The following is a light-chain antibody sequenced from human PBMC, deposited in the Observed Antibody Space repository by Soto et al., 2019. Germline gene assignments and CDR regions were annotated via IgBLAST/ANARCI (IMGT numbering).Light chain of an antibody. Sequence: QSVLIQPVSVSGSPGQSITISCTGTSRDVGGSNYVSWYQHHPHRAPKLLIYEVNYRPSGVSSRFSGSKSGNTASLTISGLQAEDEADYYCSSYTSSNTLEVFGVGTKVTVL. J-gene: IGLJ1*01. CDR1: SRDVGGSNY. CDR2: EVN. V-gene: IGLV2-14*01. CDR3: SSYTSSNTLEV.